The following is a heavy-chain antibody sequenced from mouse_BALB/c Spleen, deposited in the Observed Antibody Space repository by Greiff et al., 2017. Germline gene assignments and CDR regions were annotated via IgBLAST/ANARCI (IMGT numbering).Heavy chain of an antibody. CDR1: GFTFSSFG. J-gene: IGHJ4*01. V-gene: IGHV5-17*02. CDR3: ASVITTVGAMDY. D-gene: IGHD1-1*01. CDR2: ISSGSSTI. Sequence: EVHLVESGGGLVQPGGSRKLSCAASGFTFSSFGMHWVRQAPEKGLEWVAYISSGSSTIYYADTVKGRFTISRDNPKNTLFLQMTSLRSEDTATYYCASVITTVGAMDYWGQGTSVTVSS.